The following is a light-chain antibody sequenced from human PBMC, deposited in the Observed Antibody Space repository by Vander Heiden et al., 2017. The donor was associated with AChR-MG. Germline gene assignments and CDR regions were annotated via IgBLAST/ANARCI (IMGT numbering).Light chain of an antibody. CDR3: QTWGTGIHWV. J-gene: IGLJ3*02. Sequence: QLVLTQSPSASASLGASVQLTCPLSSGPRSYALAWHQQQPEKGPRYLMKLNSDGSHSKGDGIPDRFSGSSSGAERYLTISSLQSEDEADYYCQTWGTGIHWVFGGGTKLTVL. CDR2: LNSDGSH. V-gene: IGLV4-69*01. CDR1: SGPRSYA.